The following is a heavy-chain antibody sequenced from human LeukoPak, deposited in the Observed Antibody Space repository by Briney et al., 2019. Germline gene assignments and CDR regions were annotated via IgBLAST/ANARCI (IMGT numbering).Heavy chain of an antibody. CDR3: ARRAAFCSGGSCPVLFDY. CDR2: IYYSGST. Sequence: SETLSLTCAVSGGSISRFYWSWIRQPPGKGLEWIGYIYYSGSTNYNPSLKSRVTISVDTSKNQFSLKLSSVTAADTAVYYCARRAAFCSGGSCPVLFDYWGQGTLVTVSS. CDR1: GGSISRFY. V-gene: IGHV4-59*08. D-gene: IGHD2-15*01. J-gene: IGHJ4*02.